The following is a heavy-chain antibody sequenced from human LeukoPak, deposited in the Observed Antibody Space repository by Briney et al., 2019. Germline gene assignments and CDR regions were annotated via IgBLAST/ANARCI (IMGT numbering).Heavy chain of an antibody. CDR2: ISITEGT. Sequence: SETLSLTCSVSGGSVNTYYWSWIRQSAGKGLEWIGRISITEGTNYNPSLKSRVSMSVDASKNQVSLKLGSVAAADTAVYYCARLRRDINDWYADDCWGQGTLVTVSS. CDR3: ARLRRDINDWYADDC. J-gene: IGHJ4*02. D-gene: IGHD6-19*01. V-gene: IGHV4-4*07. CDR1: GGSVNTYY.